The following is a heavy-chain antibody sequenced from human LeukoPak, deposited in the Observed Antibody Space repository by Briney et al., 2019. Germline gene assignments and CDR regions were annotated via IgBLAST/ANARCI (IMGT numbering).Heavy chain of an antibody. D-gene: IGHD3-9*01. J-gene: IGHJ4*02. CDR3: ARAFYDILTGYGGFDY. V-gene: IGHV4-39*07. CDR1: GGSISSRSYY. Sequence: SETLSLTCTVSGGSISSRSYYWGWIRQPPGKGLGWIGSIHSSGSTYYNPSLKSRVTISVDTSKNQFSLKLSSVTAADTAVYYCARAFYDILTGYGGFDYWGQGTLVTVSS. CDR2: IHSSGST.